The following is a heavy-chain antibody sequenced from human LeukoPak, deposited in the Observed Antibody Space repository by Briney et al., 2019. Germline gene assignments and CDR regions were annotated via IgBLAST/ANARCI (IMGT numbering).Heavy chain of an antibody. CDR3: ARGGVYSSGWYVFDY. CDR2: INPNSGGT. Sequence: PSVSVKVSCKASGYTFTGYYMHWVRQAPGQGLEWMGWINPNSGGTNYAQKFQGWVTMTRDTSISTAYMELSRLRSDDTAVYYCARGGVYSSGWYVFDYWGQGTLVTVSS. V-gene: IGHV1-2*04. J-gene: IGHJ4*02. D-gene: IGHD6-19*01. CDR1: GYTFTGYY.